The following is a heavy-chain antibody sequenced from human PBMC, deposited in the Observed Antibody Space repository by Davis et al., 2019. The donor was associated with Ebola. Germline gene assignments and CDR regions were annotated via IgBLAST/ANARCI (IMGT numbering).Heavy chain of an antibody. D-gene: IGHD6-13*01. CDR1: GVTFRTFG. Sequence: SVPVSCKASGVTFRTFGFSWVKHAPGQGLAWMGGIIPKSGIPNYAQKFQGRVTITADESTNIVYMAVRSLRSEDKARYYCASRPNRAAAGDYWGQGTRVTVSS. CDR3: ASRPNRAAAGDY. J-gene: IGHJ4*02. V-gene: IGHV1-69*13. CDR2: IIPKSGIP.